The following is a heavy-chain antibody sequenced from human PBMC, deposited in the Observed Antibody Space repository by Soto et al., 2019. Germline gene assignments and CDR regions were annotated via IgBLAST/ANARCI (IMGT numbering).Heavy chain of an antibody. Sequence: QVQLQESGPGLVKPSQTLSLTCTVSGGSISSGGYYWSWIRQHPGKGLEWIGYIYYSGSTYYNPSLKSPVTISVEPAKDPFSLKPRSVGSADTAVYFLARWRRGDEYNGYYYYLDYWGQGTLVTGS. D-gene: IGHD3-22*01. CDR1: GGSISSGGYY. V-gene: IGHV4-31*01. CDR3: ARWRRGDEYNGYYYYLDY. CDR2: IYYSGST. J-gene: IGHJ4*03.